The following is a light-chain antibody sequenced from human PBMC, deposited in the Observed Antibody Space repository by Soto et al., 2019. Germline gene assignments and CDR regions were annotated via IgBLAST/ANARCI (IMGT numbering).Light chain of an antibody. J-gene: IGKJ1*01. V-gene: IGKV3-20*01. CDR3: QVYGRSPLNLT. CDR1: ESVNNNY. CDR2: GAS. Sequence: EIVLTQSPGTLSLSPGERATLPCRGRESVNNNYLSWYQQKPGQAPRLLIYGASSRATGIPDRFSGSGSGTDFTLTISRLESEDFAVYYCQVYGRSPLNLTFGPGTTVDIK.